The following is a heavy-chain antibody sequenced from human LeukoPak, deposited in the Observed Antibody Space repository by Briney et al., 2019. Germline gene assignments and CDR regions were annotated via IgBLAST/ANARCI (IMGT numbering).Heavy chain of an antibody. CDR3: ARRRTYYDILTGHFYYYYYMDV. D-gene: IGHD3-9*01. Sequence: ASVKVSCKASGYTFSTYYMHWVRQATGQGLEWMGWINPNSGGTNYAQKFQGRVAMTRDTSISTAYLELSRLRSDDTAVYYCARRRTYYDILTGHFYYYYYMDVWGKGTTVTVSS. J-gene: IGHJ6*03. V-gene: IGHV1-2*02. CDR1: GYTFSTYY. CDR2: INPNSGGT.